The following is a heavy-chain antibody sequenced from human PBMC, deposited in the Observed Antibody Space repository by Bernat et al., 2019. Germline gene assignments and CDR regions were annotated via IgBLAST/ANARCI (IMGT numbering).Heavy chain of an antibody. CDR3: AKDRAYSSGWYKDY. V-gene: IGHV3-30*18. CDR2: ISYDGSNK. Sequence: QVQLVESGGGVVQPGRSLRLSCAASGFTFSSYGMHWVRQAPGKGLEWVAVISYDGSNKYYADSVKGRFTIPRDNSKNTLYLQMNSLRAEDTAVYYCAKDRAYSSGWYKDYWGQGTLVTVSS. CDR1: GFTFSSYG. J-gene: IGHJ4*02. D-gene: IGHD6-19*01.